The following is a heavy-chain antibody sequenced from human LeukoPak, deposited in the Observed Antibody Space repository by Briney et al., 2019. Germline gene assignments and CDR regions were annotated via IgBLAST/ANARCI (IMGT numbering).Heavy chain of an antibody. CDR3: ARGPGYSSSWYHYYYYYMDV. J-gene: IGHJ6*03. CDR2: IYYGGST. Sequence: PSETLSLTCTVSGGSISSYYWSWIRQPPGKGLEWIGYIYYGGSTNYNPSLKSRVTISVDTSKNQFSLKLSSVTAADTAVYYCARGPGYSSSWYHYYYYYMDVWGKGTTVTVSS. CDR1: GGSISSYY. D-gene: IGHD6-13*01. V-gene: IGHV4-59*01.